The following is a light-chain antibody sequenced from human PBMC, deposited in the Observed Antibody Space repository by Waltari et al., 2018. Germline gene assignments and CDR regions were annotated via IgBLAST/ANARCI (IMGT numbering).Light chain of an antibody. J-gene: IGLJ2*01. Sequence: QSALTQPRSVSGSPGQSVTISCTGTSSDVGFYHYVSWYQQHPGKAPKLMIYDVTKRPSGVPDRFAGSKSGNTASLTISGLQTEDEADYYCYSYAGSYTSVFGGGTKVTVL. CDR2: DVT. CDR1: SSDVGFYHY. V-gene: IGLV2-11*01. CDR3: YSYAGSYTSV.